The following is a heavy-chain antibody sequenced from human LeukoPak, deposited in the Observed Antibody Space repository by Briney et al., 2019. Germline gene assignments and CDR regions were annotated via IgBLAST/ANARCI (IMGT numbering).Heavy chain of an antibody. CDR1: GFTFNNYA. CDR2: ISGSGSST. D-gene: IGHD3-10*01. Sequence: GGSLRLSCAASGFTFNNYAMSWVRQAPGKGLEWVSAISGSGSSTYNADSVKGRFTISRDNSKNTLYLQMNSLRAEDTAVYYCAKYASVRGVIPRGAFDIWGQGTMVTVSS. J-gene: IGHJ3*02. CDR3: AKYASVRGVIPRGAFDI. V-gene: IGHV3-23*01.